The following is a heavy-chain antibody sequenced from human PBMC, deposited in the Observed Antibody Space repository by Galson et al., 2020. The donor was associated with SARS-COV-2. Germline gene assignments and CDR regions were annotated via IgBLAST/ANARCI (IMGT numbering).Heavy chain of an antibody. CDR3: TRSET. CDR2: IKSKSDGGTT. J-gene: IGHJ4*02. V-gene: IGHV3-15*01. CDR1: GFTFTHAW. Sequence: GESLKISCTVSGFTFTHAWMSWVRQAPGKGLEWVGRIKSKSDGGTTEYAAPVKGRFTISRDDSKNMMYLQMDSLTVEDTGVYYCTRSETWGQGTLVTVSS.